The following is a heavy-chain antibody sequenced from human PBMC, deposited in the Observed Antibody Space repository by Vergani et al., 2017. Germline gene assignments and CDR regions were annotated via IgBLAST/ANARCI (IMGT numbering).Heavy chain of an antibody. Sequence: QVQLVQSGAEVKKPGASVKVSCKASGYTFTGYYMHWVRQAPGQGLEWMGWINPNSGGTNYAQKFQGRVTMTRDTSISTAYMELSRLRSEDTAVYYCARDNCSGGSDLCYFDYWGQGTLVTVSS. J-gene: IGHJ4*02. CDR2: INPNSGGT. D-gene: IGHD2-15*01. V-gene: IGHV1-2*02. CDR3: ARDNCSGGSDLCYFDY. CDR1: GYTFTGYY.